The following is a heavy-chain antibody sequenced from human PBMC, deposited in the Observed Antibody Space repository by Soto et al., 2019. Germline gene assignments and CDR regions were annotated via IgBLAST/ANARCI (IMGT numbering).Heavy chain of an antibody. CDR2: ISGSGGST. CDR3: AKTLNYYGSGSDYNYFDY. J-gene: IGHJ4*02. V-gene: IGHV3-23*01. CDR1: GFTFSSYA. D-gene: IGHD3-10*01. Sequence: GGSLRLSCAASGFTFSSYAMSWVRQAPGKGLEWVSAISGSGGSTYYADSVKGRFTISRDNSKNTLYLQMNSLRAEDTAVYYCAKTLNYYGSGSDYNYFDYWGQGTVVTVSS.